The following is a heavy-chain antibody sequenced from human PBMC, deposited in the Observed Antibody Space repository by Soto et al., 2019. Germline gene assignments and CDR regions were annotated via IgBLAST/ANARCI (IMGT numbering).Heavy chain of an antibody. CDR1: GYTFTGYY. D-gene: IGHD2-15*01. J-gene: IGHJ4*02. CDR2: INPNNGNK. V-gene: IGHV1-3*01. CDR3: ARVVGGYFDY. Sequence: GASVKVSCKASGYTFTGYYMHWVRQAPGQGLEWMGWINPNNGNKKYSQKFQGRVTITRDASASTAYMELSSLRSEDTAVYYCARVVGGYFDYWGQGTLVTVS.